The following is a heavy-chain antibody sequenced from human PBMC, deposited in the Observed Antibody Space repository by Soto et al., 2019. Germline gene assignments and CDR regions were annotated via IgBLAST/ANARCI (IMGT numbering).Heavy chain of an antibody. J-gene: IGHJ4*02. CDR2: ISSSGSTI. Sequence: PGGSLRLSCAASGFTFSDYYMSWIRQAPGKGLEWVSYISSSGSTIYYADSVKGRFTISRDNAKNSLYLQMNSLRAEDTAVYYCARDLLIVGGYYDSSGLDYWGQGTLVTVSS. V-gene: IGHV3-11*01. CDR1: GFTFSDYY. CDR3: ARDLLIVGGYYDSSGLDY. D-gene: IGHD3-22*01.